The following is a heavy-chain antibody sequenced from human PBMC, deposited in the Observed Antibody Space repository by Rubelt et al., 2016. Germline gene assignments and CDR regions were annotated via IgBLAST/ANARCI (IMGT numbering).Heavy chain of an antibody. V-gene: IGHV1-3*01. Sequence: QVQLVQSGAEVKKPGASVKVSCKASGYTFTSYAMHWVRQAPGQRLEWMGWINAGNGNRNSARRLQGRVTMTTDTSTSTAYMELRGLRSDDTAVYYCARGGRGSYWGQGTLVTVSS. J-gene: IGHJ4*02. CDR2: INAGNGNR. CDR3: ARGGRGSY. CDR1: GYTFTSYA. D-gene: IGHD3-16*01.